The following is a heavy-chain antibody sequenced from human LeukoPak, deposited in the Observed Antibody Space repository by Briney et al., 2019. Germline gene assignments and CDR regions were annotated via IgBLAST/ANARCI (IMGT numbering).Heavy chain of an antibody. CDR2: VYYSGNT. Sequence: PSQTLSLTCTVSGGSISGFYWNWIRQPPGKGLEWIGYVYYSGNTNYNPSLKSRVTISLDTSKNQFSLKLRSVTAADTAVYYCARDTRDAFDIWGQGTMVTVSS. J-gene: IGHJ3*02. CDR1: GGSISGFY. CDR3: ARDTRDAFDI. V-gene: IGHV4-59*01.